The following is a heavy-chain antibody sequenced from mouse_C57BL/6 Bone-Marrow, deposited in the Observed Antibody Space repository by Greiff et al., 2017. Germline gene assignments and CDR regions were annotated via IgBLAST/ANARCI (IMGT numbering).Heavy chain of an antibody. CDR3: ARSGPLRRSFVY. Sequence: VQLQQPGAELVKPGASVKMSCKASGYTFTSYWITWVKQRPGQGLEWIGDIYPTSGRTNYNEKFKSKAILTVDTSSNTAYMQRSSLTSEDSAVFYCARSGPLRRSFVYWGQGTTLTVSS. V-gene: IGHV1-55*01. CDR1: GYTFTSYW. CDR2: IYPTSGRT. J-gene: IGHJ2*01. D-gene: IGHD3-1*01.